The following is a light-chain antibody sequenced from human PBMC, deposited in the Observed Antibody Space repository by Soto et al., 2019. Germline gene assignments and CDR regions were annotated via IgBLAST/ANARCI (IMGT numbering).Light chain of an antibody. CDR2: AAS. CDR3: QHTSSTPFT. V-gene: IGKV1-39*01. CDR1: QRISNY. Sequence: DIQMTQSPSSLSASLGDSPAVSSPASQRISNYLNWYQQKKGKAPKLMIYAASSLQSGVPSRFSGSGAGTDCTIPISSLQPEDVSTYYCQHTSSTPFTLGPGTKVDIK. J-gene: IGKJ3*01.